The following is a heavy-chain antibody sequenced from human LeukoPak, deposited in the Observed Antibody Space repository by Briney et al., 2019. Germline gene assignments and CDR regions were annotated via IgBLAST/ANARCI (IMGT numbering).Heavy chain of an antibody. CDR3: ARDRASGYDLRLFDY. V-gene: IGHV1-2*02. J-gene: IGHJ4*02. CDR1: GFTFTGYY. CDR2: INPNSGGT. Sequence: ASVKVSCKASGFTFTGYYIYWVRQAPGQGLEWMGWINPNSGGTNYAQKFQGRVTMTRDTSISTAYMELSRLRSDDTAVYYCARDRASGYDLRLFDYWGQGTLVTVSS. D-gene: IGHD5-12*01.